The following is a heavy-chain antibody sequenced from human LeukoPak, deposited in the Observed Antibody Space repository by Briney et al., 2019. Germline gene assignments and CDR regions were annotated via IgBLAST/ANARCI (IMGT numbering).Heavy chain of an antibody. V-gene: IGHV1-18*01. CDR1: VYSFTSYG. Sequence: ASVTVSCTASVYSFTSYGFTWVRRAPGQGLEWIRWGSAYDGSTNYAQKIRGRATMTTDASKNTVYMELRSLRFDDTAVYYCARGGRDGMDVWGQGTTVTVSS. D-gene: IGHD3-10*01. CDR2: GSAYDGST. CDR3: ARGGRDGMDV. J-gene: IGHJ6*02.